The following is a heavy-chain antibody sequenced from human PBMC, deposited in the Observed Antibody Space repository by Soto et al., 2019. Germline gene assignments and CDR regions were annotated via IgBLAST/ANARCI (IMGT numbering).Heavy chain of an antibody. J-gene: IGHJ4*02. Sequence: GGSLRLSCAASGFTFSSYAMSWVRQAPGKGLEWVSAISGSGGSTYYADSVKGRFTISRDNSKNTLYLQMNSLRAEDTAVYYCAKGGYGSGSYWYYFDYWGQGTLVTVS. CDR2: ISGSGGST. CDR3: AKGGYGSGSYWYYFDY. D-gene: IGHD3-10*01. CDR1: GFTFSSYA. V-gene: IGHV3-23*01.